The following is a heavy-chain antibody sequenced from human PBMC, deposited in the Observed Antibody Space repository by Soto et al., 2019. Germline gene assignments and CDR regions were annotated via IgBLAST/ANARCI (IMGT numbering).Heavy chain of an antibody. CDR1: GASISGFY. CDR2: IYATGTT. V-gene: IGHV4-4*07. D-gene: IGHD1-1*01. J-gene: IGHJ5*02. Sequence: SETLSLTCTVSGASISGFYWSWIRKSAGKGLEWIGRIYATGTTDYNPSLKSRVMMSVDTSKKQFSPKLRSVTAANTAVYYCVRDGTKHLRDWFDPWGQGILVTVSS. CDR3: VRDGTKHLRDWFDP.